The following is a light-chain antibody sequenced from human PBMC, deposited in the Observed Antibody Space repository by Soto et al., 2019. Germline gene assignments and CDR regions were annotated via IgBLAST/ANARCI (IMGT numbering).Light chain of an antibody. V-gene: IGKV3-20*01. Sequence: EIVLTQSPGTLSLSPGERATLSCRASQSVSSSYLAWYQQKPGQAPRLLIYGASSRATGIPDRFSGSGSGTEFTLTISRLEPEDFALSYCQQYGSSPLTFGQGTKVDIK. J-gene: IGKJ1*01. CDR2: GAS. CDR3: QQYGSSPLT. CDR1: QSVSSSY.